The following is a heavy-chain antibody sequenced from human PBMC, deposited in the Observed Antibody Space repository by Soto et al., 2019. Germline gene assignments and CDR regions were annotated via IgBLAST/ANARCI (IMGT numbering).Heavy chain of an antibody. CDR3: ARDPYFYDSSGAAYWYFDL. V-gene: IGHV3-21*01. J-gene: IGHJ2*01. CDR2: ISSSSSYI. CDR1: GFTFSSYS. Sequence: EVQLVESGGGLVKPGGSLRLSCAASGFTFSSYSMNWVRQAPGKGLEWVSSISSSSSYIYYADSVKGRFTISRDKAKNSLYLQMNSLRAEDTAVYYCARDPYFYDSSGAAYWYFDLWGRGTLVTVSS. D-gene: IGHD3-22*01.